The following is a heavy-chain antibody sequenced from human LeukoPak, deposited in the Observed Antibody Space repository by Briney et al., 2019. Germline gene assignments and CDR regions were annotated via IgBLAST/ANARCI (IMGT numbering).Heavy chain of an antibody. Sequence: GGSLRLSWAAAGSTLSSFWMSWVSPAPGRGRGWVANIKKEGSEKYYVDSGKGRSTTSRDNAKNSLYLQMNSLRAEDTAVYYCARDGKRNYDFWSGYRLDYWGEGTLVTVSS. CDR2: IKKEGSEK. CDR1: GSTLSSFW. CDR3: ARDGKRNYDFWSGYRLDY. V-gene: IGHV3-7*01. D-gene: IGHD3-3*01. J-gene: IGHJ4*02.